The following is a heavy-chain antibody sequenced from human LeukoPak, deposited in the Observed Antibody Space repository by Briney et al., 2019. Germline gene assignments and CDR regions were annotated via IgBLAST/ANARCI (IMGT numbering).Heavy chain of an antibody. J-gene: IGHJ3*01. Sequence: PGGSLRLSCAASGFTVSSNYMSWVRQAPGKGLEWVSSISSTSTYIYYADSVKGRFTISRDNAKNSLNLQMNSLRAEDTAVYYCARVLGGYFWGQGTMVTVSS. D-gene: IGHD3-16*01. CDR1: GFTVSSNY. CDR3: ARVLGGYF. V-gene: IGHV3-21*01. CDR2: ISSTSTYI.